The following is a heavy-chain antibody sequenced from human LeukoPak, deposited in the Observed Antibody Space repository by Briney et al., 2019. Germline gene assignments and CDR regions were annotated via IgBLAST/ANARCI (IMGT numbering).Heavy chain of an antibody. V-gene: IGHV3-30*18. Sequence: PGRSLRLSCAASGFTFSSYGMHWVRQAPGKGLEWVAVISYDGSAKYYADSVKGRFTISRDNSKNTMYLQLNSLRAEDTAVYYCAKDSGIFGVATSNWFDPWGQGTLVTVSS. J-gene: IGHJ5*02. CDR1: GFTFSSYG. CDR3: AKDSGIFGVATSNWFDP. D-gene: IGHD3-3*01. CDR2: ISYDGSAK.